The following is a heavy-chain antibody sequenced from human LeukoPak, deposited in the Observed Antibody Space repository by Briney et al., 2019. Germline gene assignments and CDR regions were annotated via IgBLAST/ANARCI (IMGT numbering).Heavy chain of an antibody. D-gene: IGHD5-12*01. CDR1: GYTFTVYY. CDR2: INYNSGGT. J-gene: IGHJ4*02. CDR3: ARGGYGYLFDY. Sequence: ASVKVSCKASGYTFTVYYMHWVRQAPGQGLEWMGWINYNSGGTNYAQKFEGRVTMTRDTSISTAYMELSRLRSDDTAVYYCARGGYGYLFDYWGQGALVTVSS. V-gene: IGHV1-2*02.